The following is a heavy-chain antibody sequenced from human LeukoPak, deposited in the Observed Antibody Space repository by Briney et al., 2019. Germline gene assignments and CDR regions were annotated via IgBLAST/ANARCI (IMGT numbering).Heavy chain of an antibody. J-gene: IGHJ4*02. V-gene: IGHV4-59*08. CDR1: GGSLSSYY. CDR2: IYYSGST. CDR3: ANRVIGGSFDY. D-gene: IGHD3-16*02. Sequence: SETLSLTCTVAGGSLSSYYWSWIRQPPGKGLEWIGYIYYSGSTNYNPSLKSRVTISVDTSKNQFSLKLSSVTAADTAVYYCANRVIGGSFDYWGQGTLVTVSS.